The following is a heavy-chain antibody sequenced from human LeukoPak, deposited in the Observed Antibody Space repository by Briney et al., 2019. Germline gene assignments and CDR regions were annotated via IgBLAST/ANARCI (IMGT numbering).Heavy chain of an antibody. J-gene: IGHJ6*02. CDR2: IGSAGDP. CDR3: ARGGLDV. V-gene: IGHV3-13*05. Sequence: GAPRPSSAASRVNPKIFHTDWLRPTTRKGLEWVSGIGSAGDPHYQGSVQGRFTISRENAKNSLNLQMNSLRAGDTAVYYCARGGLDVWGQGTTVTVSS. CDR1: RVNPKIFH.